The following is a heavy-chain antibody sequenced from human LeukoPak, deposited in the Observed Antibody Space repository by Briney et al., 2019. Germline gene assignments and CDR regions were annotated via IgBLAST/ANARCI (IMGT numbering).Heavy chain of an antibody. V-gene: IGHV4-30-2*06. Sequence: SQTLSLTCSVTGVSIASGVYYWSWIRQSPGKGLEWLGYVYHRETTYYNPSLKSRISMSIDTSNNQFSLKLASVTAADTAVFYCARTFDFRAPRATDVWGKGTTVIVSS. CDR1: GVSIASGVYY. CDR2: VYHRETT. CDR3: ARTFDFRAPRATDV. D-gene: IGHD3-9*01. J-gene: IGHJ6*04.